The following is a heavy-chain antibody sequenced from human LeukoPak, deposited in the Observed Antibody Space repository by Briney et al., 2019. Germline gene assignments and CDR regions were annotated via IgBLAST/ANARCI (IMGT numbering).Heavy chain of an antibody. CDR2: INHSGST. D-gene: IGHD3-10*01. CDR3: ARISMVRGVIIWRYYFDY. CDR1: GGSFSGYY. V-gene: IGHV4-34*01. Sequence: PSETLSLTCAVYGGSFSGYYWSWIRQPPGKGLEWIGEINHSGSTNYNPSLKSRVTISVDTSKNQFSLKLSSVTAADTAVYYCARISMVRGVIIWRYYFDYWGQGTLVTVSS. J-gene: IGHJ4*02.